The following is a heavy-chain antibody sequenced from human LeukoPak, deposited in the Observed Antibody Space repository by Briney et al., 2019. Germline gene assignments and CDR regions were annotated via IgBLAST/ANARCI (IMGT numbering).Heavy chain of an antibody. CDR2: FSAYNGNT. J-gene: IGHJ5*02. CDR1: GYTFTSYG. V-gene: IGHV1-18*01. D-gene: IGHD3-16*02. CDR3: ARLRLGELSLGFDP. Sequence: GASVKVSCKASGYTFTSYGISWVRQAPGQGLEWMGWFSAYNGNTKYAQKLQGRVTMTTDTSTTTAYMELRSLRSDDTAVYYCARLRLGELSLGFDPWGQGTLVTVSS.